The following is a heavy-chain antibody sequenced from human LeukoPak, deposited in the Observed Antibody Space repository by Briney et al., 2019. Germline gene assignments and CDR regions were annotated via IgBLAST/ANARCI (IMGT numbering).Heavy chain of an antibody. Sequence: PSETLSLTCTVSGGSISSSSYYWGWIRQPPGKGLEWIGSIYHSGSTYYNPSLKSRVTISVDTSKNQFSLKLSSVTAADTAVYYCARGGPEINYDILTGYYGFDYWGQGTLVTVSS. J-gene: IGHJ4*02. CDR3: ARGGPEINYDILTGYYGFDY. CDR2: IYHSGST. D-gene: IGHD3-9*01. V-gene: IGHV4-39*07. CDR1: GGSISSSSYY.